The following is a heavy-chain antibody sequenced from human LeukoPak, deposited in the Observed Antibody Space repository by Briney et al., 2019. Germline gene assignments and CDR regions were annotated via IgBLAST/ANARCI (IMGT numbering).Heavy chain of an antibody. D-gene: IGHD4-17*01. CDR1: GGSISRGSYY. V-gene: IGHV4-61*02. CDR2: VYNSGST. Sequence: SETLSLTCIVSGGSISRGSYYWNWIRQPAGKGLEWMGRVYNSGSTNYNPSLKSRVTISTDMSKNQFSLKLSSVTAADTAVYYCASHPNGDRDYWGQGTLVIVSS. CDR3: ASHPNGDRDY. J-gene: IGHJ4*02.